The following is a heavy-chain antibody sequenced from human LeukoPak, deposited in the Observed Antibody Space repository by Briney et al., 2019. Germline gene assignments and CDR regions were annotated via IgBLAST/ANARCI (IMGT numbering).Heavy chain of an antibody. V-gene: IGHV3-30*18. Sequence: GGSLRLSCAASGFTFSNYGMHWVRQAPGKGLDWVAAISYDGSNKYYADSVKGRFTISRDNSKNTLYLQMNSLRAEDTAVYYCAKDHLAYCGGDCYHYYYGMDVWGQGTTVTVSS. CDR3: AKDHLAYCGGDCYHYYYGMDV. J-gene: IGHJ6*02. CDR1: GFTFSNYG. D-gene: IGHD2-21*02. CDR2: ISYDGSNK.